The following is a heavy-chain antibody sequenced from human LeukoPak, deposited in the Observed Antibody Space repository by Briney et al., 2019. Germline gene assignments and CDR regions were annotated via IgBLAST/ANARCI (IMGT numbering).Heavy chain of an antibody. V-gene: IGHV4-31*03. Sequence: SETLSLTCTVSGGSISSGGYYWSWIRQHPGKGLEWIGYIYYSGSTYYNPSLKSRVTISVDTSKNQFSLKLSSVTAADTAVYYCTRNRWLLRAFDIWGQGTVVTVSS. CDR1: GGSISSGGYY. D-gene: IGHD3-22*01. CDR2: IYYSGST. CDR3: TRNRWLLRAFDI. J-gene: IGHJ3*02.